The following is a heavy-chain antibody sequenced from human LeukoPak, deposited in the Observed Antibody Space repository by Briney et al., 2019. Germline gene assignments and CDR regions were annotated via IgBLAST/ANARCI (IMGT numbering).Heavy chain of an antibody. J-gene: IGHJ4*02. V-gene: IGHV1-18*01. D-gene: IGHD3-10*01. Sequence: ASVKVSCKASGYTFTSYGISWVRQAPGQGLEWMGWISAYNGNTNYAQKLQGRVTMTTDTSTSTAYMGLRSLRSDDTAVYYCARGPSTGYELLWFGELHFDYWGQGTLVTVSS. CDR2: ISAYNGNT. CDR1: GYTFTSYG. CDR3: ARGPSTGYELLWFGELHFDY.